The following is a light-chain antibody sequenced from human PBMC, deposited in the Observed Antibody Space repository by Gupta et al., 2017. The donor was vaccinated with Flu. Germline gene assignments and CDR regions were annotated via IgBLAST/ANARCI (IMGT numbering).Light chain of an antibody. CDR3: QVWDSISTYV. Sequence: RQTAKVTGGGNKIGSKVGRWYQRKPGQARVLVVYDDRDRPSGIPERFSGSNSGNTATLIISRVEAGDEADYYCQVWDSISTYVFGSGTEV. CDR2: DDR. CDR1: KIGSKV. V-gene: IGLV3-21*02. J-gene: IGLJ1*01.